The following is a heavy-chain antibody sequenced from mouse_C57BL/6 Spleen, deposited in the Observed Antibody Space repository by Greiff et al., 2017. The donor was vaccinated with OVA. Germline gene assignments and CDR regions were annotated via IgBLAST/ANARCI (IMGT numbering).Heavy chain of an antibody. CDR1: GYAFSSSW. D-gene: IGHD2-4*01. J-gene: IGHJ4*01. CDR2: IYPGDGDT. Sequence: LVESGPELVKPGASVKISCKASGYAFSSSWMNWVKQRPGKGLEWIGRIYPGDGDTNYNGKFKGKATLTADKSSSTAYMQLSSLTSEDSAVYFCARGIYYDYADAMDYWGQGTSVTVSS. CDR3: ARGIYYDYADAMDY. V-gene: IGHV1-82*01.